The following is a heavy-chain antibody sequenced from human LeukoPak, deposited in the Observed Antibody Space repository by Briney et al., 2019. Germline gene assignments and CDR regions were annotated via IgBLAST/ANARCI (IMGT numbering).Heavy chain of an antibody. Sequence: ASVKVSCKASGYTFTGYYMHWVRQAPGQGLEWMGWINPNSGGTNYAQKFQGRVTMTRDRSISTAYMELSRLRSDDTAVYYCARVAELVVPAATSFDPWGQGTLVTVSS. V-gene: IGHV1-2*02. D-gene: IGHD2-2*01. CDR2: INPNSGGT. CDR3: ARVAELVVPAATSFDP. J-gene: IGHJ5*02. CDR1: GYTFTGYY.